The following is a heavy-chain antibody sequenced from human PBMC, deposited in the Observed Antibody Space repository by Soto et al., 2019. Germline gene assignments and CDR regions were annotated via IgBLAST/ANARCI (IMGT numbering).Heavy chain of an antibody. CDR2: ISTYNGNT. Sequence: EASVKVSCEASGDAFTSSGSSWARQAPGQGLEWMGWISTYNGNTNYAQKLQGRVTMTTDTSTSTAYMELSSLRSEDTAVYYCASYDFWSGSYSYYYGMDVWGKGTTVTVSS. CDR3: ASYDFWSGSYSYYYGMDV. CDR1: GDAFTSSG. V-gene: IGHV1-18*01. J-gene: IGHJ6*01. D-gene: IGHD3-3*01.